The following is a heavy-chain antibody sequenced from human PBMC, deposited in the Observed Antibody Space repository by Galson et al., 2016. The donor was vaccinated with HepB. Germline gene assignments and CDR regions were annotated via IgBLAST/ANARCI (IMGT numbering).Heavy chain of an antibody. CDR2: IYYSGST. CDR1: SGSISSYY. D-gene: IGHD1-1*01. CDR3: ARSWNALDY. Sequence: SETLSLTCTVSSGSISSYYWSWIRQPPGKGLEWIGYIYYSGSTNYNPSLQSRVTISVGTSKNQFSLKLSSVTAADTAVYYCARSWNALDYWGQGTLVTVSS. J-gene: IGHJ4*02. V-gene: IGHV4-59*01.